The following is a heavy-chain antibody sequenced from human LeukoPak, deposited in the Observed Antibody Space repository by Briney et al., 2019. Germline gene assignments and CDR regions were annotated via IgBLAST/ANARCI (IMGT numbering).Heavy chain of an antibody. Sequence: SETLSLTCTVSGGSISSGSYYCGWIRQPPGKGLEWIGSIYHSGNTYYNPSLKSRVTLSVDTSKSQFSLKLSSVTAADTAVYYCARGIAAAGPFDYWGQGTLVTVSS. CDR1: GGSISSGSYY. CDR2: IYHSGNT. CDR3: ARGIAAAGPFDY. J-gene: IGHJ4*02. V-gene: IGHV4-39*01. D-gene: IGHD6-13*01.